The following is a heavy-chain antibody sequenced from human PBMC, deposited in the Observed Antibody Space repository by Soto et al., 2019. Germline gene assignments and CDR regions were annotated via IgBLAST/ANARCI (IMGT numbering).Heavy chain of an antibody. CDR1: GYTFTGYY. V-gene: IGHV1-2*04. J-gene: IGHJ4*02. Sequence: ASVKVSCKASGYTFTGYYMHWVRQAPGQGLEWMGWINPNSGGTNYAQKFQGWVTMTRDTSISTAYMELSRLRSDDTAVYYCARAQGYCTNGVCRYFDYWGQGTLVTV. D-gene: IGHD2-8*01. CDR2: INPNSGGT. CDR3: ARAQGYCTNGVCRYFDY.